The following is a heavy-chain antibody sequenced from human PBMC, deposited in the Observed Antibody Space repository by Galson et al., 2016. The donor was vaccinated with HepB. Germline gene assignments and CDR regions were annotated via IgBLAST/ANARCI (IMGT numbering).Heavy chain of an antibody. J-gene: IGHJ3*01. V-gene: IGHV1-18*01. D-gene: IGHD4-11*01. CDR1: GYTSISYG. CDR3: ASSTVITFYYGIDV. CDR2: ISGYNGNT. Sequence: SVKVSCKASGYTSISYGINWVRQAPGQGLEWMGRISGYNGNTNYAQKFQGRVTMTTDTSTSIAYMELRSLRSDDTAVYYCASSTVITFYYGIDVGGQGTMVIVSS.